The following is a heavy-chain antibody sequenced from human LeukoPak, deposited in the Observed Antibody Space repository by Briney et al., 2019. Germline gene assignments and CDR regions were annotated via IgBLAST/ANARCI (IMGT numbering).Heavy chain of an antibody. D-gene: IGHD5-12*01. V-gene: IGHV3-74*01. J-gene: IGHJ4*02. CDR3: ASSVRGYSGYDPFDY. Sequence: GGSLRLSCAASGFTFSSYWMHWVRQAPGKGLVWVSRINSDGSSTSYADSVKGRFTISRDNAKNTLYLQMNSLRAEDTAVYYRASSVRGYSGYDPFDYWGQGTLVTVSS. CDR2: INSDGSST. CDR1: GFTFSSYW.